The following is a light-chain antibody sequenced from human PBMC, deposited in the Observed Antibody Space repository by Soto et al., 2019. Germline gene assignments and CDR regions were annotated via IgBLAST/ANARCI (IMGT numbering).Light chain of an antibody. Sequence: DISMTQSPSSLSATGVDRXTITCQASQDIKNYLNWYQQKSGKAPKLLIYDASDLETGVPSRFSGSGSGTDFTFTINSLQPEDIATYYCQQYDNLPLTFGGGTKVDIK. CDR2: DAS. CDR1: QDIKNY. J-gene: IGKJ4*01. CDR3: QQYDNLPLT. V-gene: IGKV1-33*01.